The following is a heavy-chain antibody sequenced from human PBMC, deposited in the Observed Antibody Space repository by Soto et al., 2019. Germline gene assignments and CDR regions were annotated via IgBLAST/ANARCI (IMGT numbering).Heavy chain of an antibody. J-gene: IGHJ4*02. CDR2: FDPEDGET. D-gene: IGHD5-12*01. V-gene: IGHV1-24*01. Sequence: ASVKVSCKVSGYTLTELSMHWVRQAPGKGLEWMGGFDPEDGETIYAQKFQGRVTMTEDTSTDTAYMELSSLRSEDTAVYYCATAGGYSGPQCVRYDYWGQGTLVTVSS. CDR3: ATAGGYSGPQCVRYDY. CDR1: GYTLTELS.